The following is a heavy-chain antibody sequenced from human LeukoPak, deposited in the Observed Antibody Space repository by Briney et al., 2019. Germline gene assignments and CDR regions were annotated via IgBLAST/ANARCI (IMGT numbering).Heavy chain of an antibody. J-gene: IGHJ4*02. V-gene: IGHV3-48*04. CDR2: ISSSGTTI. Sequence: PGGSLRLSCATSGFPFSPYTVNWVRQAPGKGLEWVSYISSSGTTIYYADSVKGRFTISRDNAKNSLYLQMNSLRAEDTAVYYCARGYYDFWSAYPNWGQGTLVTVSS. CDR1: GFPFSPYT. D-gene: IGHD3-3*01. CDR3: ARGYYDFWSAYPN.